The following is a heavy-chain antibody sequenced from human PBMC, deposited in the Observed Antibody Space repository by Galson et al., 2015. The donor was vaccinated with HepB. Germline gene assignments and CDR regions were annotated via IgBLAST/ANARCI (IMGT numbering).Heavy chain of an antibody. V-gene: IGHV3-53*04. D-gene: IGHD6-13*01. Sequence: LRLSCAASGLTVSYSYMRWVRQAPGKGLEWVSLIYSDGNTQYADSVKGRFTIFRHNSENTLYLQMNSLRADDTAVYYCARGVGRSWSFDYWGQGTLVTVSS. J-gene: IGHJ4*02. CDR2: IYSDGNT. CDR3: ARGVGRSWSFDY. CDR1: GLTVSYSY.